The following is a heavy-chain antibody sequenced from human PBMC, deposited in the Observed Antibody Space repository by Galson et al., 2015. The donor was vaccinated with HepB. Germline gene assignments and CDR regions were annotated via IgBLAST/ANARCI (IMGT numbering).Heavy chain of an antibody. D-gene: IGHD3/OR15-3a*01. J-gene: IGHJ4*02. CDR3: TAHPGTGVKY. CDR2: ISYSGSI. V-gene: IGHV4-59*01. Sequence: LSLTCTVPGGSTSGDFWSWIRQPPGKGLEWIGYISYSGSINYNPSLKSRVTISVDTLKNQFSLKLTSVTTADTALYYCTAHPGTGVKYWGQGTLVTVSS. CDR1: GGSTSGDF.